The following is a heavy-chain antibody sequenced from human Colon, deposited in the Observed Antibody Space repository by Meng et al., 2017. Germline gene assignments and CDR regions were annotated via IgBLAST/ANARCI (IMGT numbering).Heavy chain of an antibody. J-gene: IGHJ4*02. CDR3: AREQSDYFDY. Sequence: LQDSGPAPVTPAQLLSLTATVSGGSIGSSEFYWGWIRQAPGRVLEWIATIYYSGGTYYNPSLKSRVTISLDMSKNQFSLKLNSVTAADTAVYYCAREQSDYFDYWGQGTLVTVSS. V-gene: IGHV4-39*07. CDR2: IYYSGGT. CDR1: GGSIGSSEFY.